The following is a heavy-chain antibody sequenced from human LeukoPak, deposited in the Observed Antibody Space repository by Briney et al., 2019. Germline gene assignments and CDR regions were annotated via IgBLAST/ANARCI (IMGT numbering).Heavy chain of an antibody. CDR2: INPNSGGT. Sequence: ASVKVSCKASGYTFTGYYVHWVRQAPGQGLEWMGRINPNSGGTNYAQKFQGRVTMTRDTSISTAYMELSRLRSDDTAVYYCARVWGIVGASDAFDIWGQGTMVTVSS. CDR1: GYTFTGYY. CDR3: ARVWGIVGASDAFDI. V-gene: IGHV1-2*06. J-gene: IGHJ3*02. D-gene: IGHD1-26*01.